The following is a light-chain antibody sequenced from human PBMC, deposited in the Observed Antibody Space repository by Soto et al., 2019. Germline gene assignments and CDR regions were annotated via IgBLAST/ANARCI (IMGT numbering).Light chain of an antibody. CDR1: SSDVGGYSY. CDR2: EGS. V-gene: IGLV2-14*01. CDR3: SSFERRGTLV. J-gene: IGLJ2*01. Sequence: QSVLTQPASVSGSPGQSITISCTGTSSDVGGYSYVSWYQPHPGKAPKLMIYEGSSRASGVSSRFSGFKSGNTASLTISGLQEEEEDDYYCSSFERRGTLVIGGGTKLTVL.